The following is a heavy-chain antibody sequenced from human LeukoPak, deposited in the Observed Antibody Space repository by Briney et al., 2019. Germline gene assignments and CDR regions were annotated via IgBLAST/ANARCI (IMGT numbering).Heavy chain of an antibody. CDR2: IIPIFGTA. CDR1: GGTFSSYA. D-gene: IGHD3-22*01. J-gene: IGHJ3*02. V-gene: IGHV1-69*13. Sequence: ASVKVSCKASGGTFSSYAISWVRQAPGQGLEWMGGIIPIFGTANYAQKFQGRVTITADESTSTAYMELSSLRSEDTAVYYCARDLAYDSSGYYSPRILLDIWGQGTMVTVSS. CDR3: ARDLAYDSSGYYSPRILLDI.